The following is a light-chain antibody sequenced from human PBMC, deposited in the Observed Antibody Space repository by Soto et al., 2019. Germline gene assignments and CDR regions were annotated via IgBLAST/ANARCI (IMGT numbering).Light chain of an antibody. V-gene: IGLV2-14*03. CDR3: SSYTSSSLLYV. J-gene: IGLJ1*01. CDR1: SSDIGNSNY. CDR2: DVN. Sequence: QSALTQPASVSGSPGQSITISCTGTSSDIGNSNYVSWYQQHPGKAPKLMIYDVNNRPSGISNRFSGSKSASTASLTNSGLQAEDEADYYCSSYTSSSLLYVFGTGTKVTVL.